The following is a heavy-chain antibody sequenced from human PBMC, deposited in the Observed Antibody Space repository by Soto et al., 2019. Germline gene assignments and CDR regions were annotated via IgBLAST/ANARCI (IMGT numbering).Heavy chain of an antibody. CDR2: IYYSGST. Sequence: QVQLQESGPGLVMPSQTLSLTCTVSGGSISSGDFYWSWIRQPPGKGLEWIGYIYYSGSTYYNPSLESRPSIKSRVTISIDTSKNQFSLKLGSVTAADTAVYYCARDNGGAYDPVEWGQGTLVTVSS. V-gene: IGHV4-30-4*01. J-gene: IGHJ4*02. CDR1: GGSISSGDFY. D-gene: IGHD3-22*01. CDR3: ARDNGGAYDPVE.